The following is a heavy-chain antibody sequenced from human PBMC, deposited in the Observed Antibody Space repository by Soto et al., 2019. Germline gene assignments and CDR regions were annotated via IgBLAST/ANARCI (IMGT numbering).Heavy chain of an antibody. CDR3: AKDSRINYGFYVDVADC. CDR1: GFTFSTYG. V-gene: IGHV3-30*18. Sequence: LRLSCTASGFTFSTYGMQWVRQAPGKGLEWVAVTSYDGSNKYYGDSVKGRFTISRDNSKNTLYLQMNSLRGEDTAVYYCAKDSRINYGFYVDVADCWGQGTLVTVSS. D-gene: IGHD3-3*01. J-gene: IGHJ4*02. CDR2: TSYDGSNK.